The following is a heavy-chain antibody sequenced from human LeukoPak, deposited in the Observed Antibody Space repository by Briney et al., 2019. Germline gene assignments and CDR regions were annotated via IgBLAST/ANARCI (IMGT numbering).Heavy chain of an antibody. D-gene: IGHD3-10*01. J-gene: IGHJ6*04. CDR2: IIPIFGTA. CDR3: ARALSTMVRGVYYYYGMDV. Sequence: SVKVSCKASGGTFSSYAISWVRQAPGQGLEWMGGIIPIFGTANYAQKFQGRVTITADESTSTAYVELSSLRSKDTAVYYCARALSTMVRGVYYYYGMDVWGKGTTVTVSS. V-gene: IGHV1-69*13. CDR1: GGTFSSYA.